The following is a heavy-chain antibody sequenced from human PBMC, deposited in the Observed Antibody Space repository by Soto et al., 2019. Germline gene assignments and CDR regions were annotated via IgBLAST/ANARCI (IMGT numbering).Heavy chain of an antibody. D-gene: IGHD5-18*01. Sequence: EASVKVSCKASGYTFTSYGISWVRQAPGQGLEWMGWISAYNGNTNYAQKLQGRVTMTTDTSTSTAYMELRSLRSDDTAVYYCATRTYTAWDGMDVWGQGTTVTVSS. V-gene: IGHV1-18*01. J-gene: IGHJ6*02. CDR2: ISAYNGNT. CDR3: ATRTYTAWDGMDV. CDR1: GYTFTSYG.